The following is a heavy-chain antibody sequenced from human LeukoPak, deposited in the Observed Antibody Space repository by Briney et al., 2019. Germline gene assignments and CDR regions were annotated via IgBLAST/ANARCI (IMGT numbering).Heavy chain of an antibody. CDR3: AKDRPLAGDY. Sequence: PGRSLRLSCAASGFTFSSYGMHWVRQAPGKGLEGVAVISYDGSNKYYADSVKGRFTISRDNSKNTLYLQMNSLRAEDTAVYYCAKDRPLAGDYWGQGTLVTVSS. CDR1: GFTFSSYG. J-gene: IGHJ4*02. D-gene: IGHD6-6*01. CDR2: ISYDGSNK. V-gene: IGHV3-30*18.